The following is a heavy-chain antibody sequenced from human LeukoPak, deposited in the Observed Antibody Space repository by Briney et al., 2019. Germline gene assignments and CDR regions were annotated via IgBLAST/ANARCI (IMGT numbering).Heavy chain of an antibody. Sequence: PSETLSLTCTVSGGSISSSSYYWGWIRQPPGKGLEWIGSIYYSGSTYYNPSLKSRVTISVDTSKNQFSLKLSSVTAADTAVYYCARRDDFWQSFDYWGQGTLVTVSS. CDR1: GGSISSSSYY. CDR2: IYYSGST. CDR3: ARRDDFWQSFDY. V-gene: IGHV4-39*01. D-gene: IGHD3-3*01. J-gene: IGHJ4*02.